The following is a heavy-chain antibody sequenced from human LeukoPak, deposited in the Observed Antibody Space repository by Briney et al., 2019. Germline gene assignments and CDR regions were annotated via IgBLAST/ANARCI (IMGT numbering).Heavy chain of an antibody. D-gene: IGHD6-6*01. CDR1: GYTFTSYD. J-gene: IGHJ4*02. CDR3: ARDGIAARPGRY. CDR2: MNPNSGNT. V-gene: IGHV1-8*01. Sequence: ASVKVSCKASGYTFTSYDINWVRPATGQGLEWMGWMNPNSGNTGYAQKFQGRVTMTRNTSISTAYMELSSLRSEDTAVYYCARDGIAARPGRYWGQGTLVTVSS.